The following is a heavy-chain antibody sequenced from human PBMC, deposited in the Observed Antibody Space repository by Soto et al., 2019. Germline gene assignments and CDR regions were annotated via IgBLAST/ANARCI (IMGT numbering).Heavy chain of an antibody. D-gene: IGHD1-1*01. CDR2: IYWDDDK. CDR1: GFSLSTSGVG. CDR3: AHAHLERNAYCDGMAV. J-gene: IGHJ6*02. Sequence: QITLKESGPTLVKPTQTLTLTCFSGFSLSTSGVGVAWIRQPPGKVPEWLALIYWDDDKRFRPSLKSRLTITKDTSKNHIVLTMTNMDPDDAGTYYSAHAHLERNAYCDGMAVWGHGTTVTVSS. V-gene: IGHV2-5*02.